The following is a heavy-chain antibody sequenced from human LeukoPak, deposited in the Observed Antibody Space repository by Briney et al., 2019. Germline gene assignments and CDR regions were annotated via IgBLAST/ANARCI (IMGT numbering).Heavy chain of an antibody. CDR2: ISAYNGNT. CDR3: AREGPYYYGSGVITGAFDI. V-gene: IGHV1-18*04. J-gene: IGHJ3*02. D-gene: IGHD3-10*01. CDR1: GYSFTDYY. Sequence: ASVKVSCKASGYSFTDYYMHWVRQAPGQGLEWMGWISAYNGNTNYAQKLQGRVTMTTDTSTSTAYMELRSLRSDDTAVYYCAREGPYYYGSGVITGAFDIWGQGTMVTVSS.